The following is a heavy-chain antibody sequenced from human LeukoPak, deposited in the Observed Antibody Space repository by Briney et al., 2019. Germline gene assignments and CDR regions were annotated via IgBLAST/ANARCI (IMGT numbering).Heavy chain of an antibody. Sequence: PGGSLRLSCATSGFTFSNYEMTWVRQAPGKGLEWISYISDSGSFIDYADSVKGRFTISRDNAKSSLYLQMNSLRVDDTAVYYCARVGPHRSDILTGPRPQSLDFYYYYYMGVWGKGTTVTISS. CDR1: GFTFSNYE. D-gene: IGHD3-9*01. J-gene: IGHJ6*03. V-gene: IGHV3-48*03. CDR2: ISDSGSFI. CDR3: ARVGPHRSDILTGPRPQSLDFYYYYYMGV.